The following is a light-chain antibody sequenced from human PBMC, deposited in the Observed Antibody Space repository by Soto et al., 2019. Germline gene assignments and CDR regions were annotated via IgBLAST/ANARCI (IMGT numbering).Light chain of an antibody. J-gene: IGKJ2*01. CDR2: DAS. V-gene: IGKV3-20*01. CDR3: QQYERPPFA. CDR1: QRVSNSY. Sequence: EIVLTQSPGTLSLFPGDRATLSCRASQRVSNSYLAWFQQKPGQAPRLLIYDASSRAAGVPDRVSGGGSGTDFTLTISALEPEDFALYFYQQYERPPFAFGQGTRLEI.